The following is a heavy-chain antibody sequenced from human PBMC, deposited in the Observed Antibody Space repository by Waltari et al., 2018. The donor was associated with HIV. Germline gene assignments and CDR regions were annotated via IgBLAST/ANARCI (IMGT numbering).Heavy chain of an antibody. D-gene: IGHD7-27*01. V-gene: IGHV4-34*02. CDR2: VGGGGLT. J-gene: IGHJ3*01. CDR3: ARIVSQVWGTLDL. Sequence: QWGSGLVKPSETLKVTCAVDDATFCVVYWAWVRLSQGGGLGWIEEVGGGGLTQTNPSCKGRLALSVDKSMGHYSLTLTKVTAADTATYYFARIVSQVWGTLDLWSQGTHVRVSS. CDR1: DATFCVVY.